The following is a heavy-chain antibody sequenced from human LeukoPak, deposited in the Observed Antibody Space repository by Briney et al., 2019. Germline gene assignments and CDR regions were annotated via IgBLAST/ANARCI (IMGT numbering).Heavy chain of an antibody. CDR2: ISYDGGNK. Sequence: GGSLRLSCAASGFTFSSYAMHWVRQAPGKGLEWVAVISYDGGNKCYADSVKGRFTISRDNSKNTLYLQMNSLRAEDTAVYYCARGYGERYYYGSTEVYFDYWGQGTLVTVSS. J-gene: IGHJ4*02. V-gene: IGHV3-30-3*01. CDR1: GFTFSSYA. CDR3: ARGYGERYYYGSTEVYFDY. D-gene: IGHD3-10*01.